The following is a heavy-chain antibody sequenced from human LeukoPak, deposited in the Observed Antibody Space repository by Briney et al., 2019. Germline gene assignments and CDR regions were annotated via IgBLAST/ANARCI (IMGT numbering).Heavy chain of an antibody. V-gene: IGHV5-10-1*01. J-gene: IGHJ5*02. D-gene: IGHD6-19*01. CDR1: GYSFTSYW. CDR3: ARQSSGWALGRWFDP. Sequence: GESLRISCKGSGYSFTSYWISWVRQMPGKGLEWMGRIDPSDSYTNYSPSFQGHVTISADKSISTAHLQWSSLKASDTAMYYCARQSSGWALGRWFDPWGQGTLVTVSS. CDR2: IDPSDSYT.